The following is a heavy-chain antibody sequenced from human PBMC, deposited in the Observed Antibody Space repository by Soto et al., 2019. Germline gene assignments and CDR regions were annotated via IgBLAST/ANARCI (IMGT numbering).Heavy chain of an antibody. Sequence: QVQLVESGGGVVQPGRSLRLSCAASGFTFSSYGMHWVRQAPGKGLEWVAVIWYDGSNKYYADSVKGRFTISRDNSKNTLYLQMNSLRAEDTAVYYCARDQDYVSYFDYWGQGTLVTVSS. J-gene: IGHJ4*02. CDR1: GFTFSSYG. D-gene: IGHD4-17*01. CDR2: IWYDGSNK. CDR3: ARDQDYVSYFDY. V-gene: IGHV3-33*01.